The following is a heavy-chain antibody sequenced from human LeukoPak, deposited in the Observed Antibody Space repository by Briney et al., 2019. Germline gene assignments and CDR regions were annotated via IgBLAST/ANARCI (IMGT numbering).Heavy chain of an antibody. CDR3: AKDQNYGGKESTCDY. Sequence: GGSLRLSCAASGFAFSSYTLNWVRRAPGKGLEWVSGISVSGGSTYYADSVRGRFTISRDNPRNTLFFQMNNLRAEDTAVYYCAKDQNYGGKESTCDYWGQGTLVTVSS. D-gene: IGHD4-23*01. V-gene: IGHV3-23*01. CDR1: GFAFSSYT. J-gene: IGHJ4*02. CDR2: ISVSGGST.